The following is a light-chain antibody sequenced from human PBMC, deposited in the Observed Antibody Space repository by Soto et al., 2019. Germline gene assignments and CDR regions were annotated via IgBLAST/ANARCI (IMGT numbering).Light chain of an antibody. Sequence: EVLMTQSPATLSVSPGERVTLSCRASQSVYINLAWYQQKPGQAPRPLIYGASTRATGLPARCSGSGSGTEFTLTISSLQSEDFAIYYCQQYNRWPLTFGGGTKVEIK. CDR3: QQYNRWPLT. J-gene: IGKJ4*01. CDR1: QSVYIN. V-gene: IGKV3-15*01. CDR2: GAS.